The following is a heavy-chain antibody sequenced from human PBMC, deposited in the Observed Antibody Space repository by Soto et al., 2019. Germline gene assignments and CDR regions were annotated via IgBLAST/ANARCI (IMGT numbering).Heavy chain of an antibody. J-gene: IGHJ4*02. CDR3: ARRGSGSYCDY. CDR2: ISGSGGST. CDR1: GFTFSSYA. Sequence: EVQLLESGGGLVQPGGSLRLSCVASGFTFSSYAMRWVRQAPGKGLEWVSAISGSGGSTYYAASVKGRFTISRDNSKNTLYLQMNSLRAEDTAVYYCARRGSGSYCDYWGQGTLVTVSS. D-gene: IGHD1-26*01. V-gene: IGHV3-23*01.